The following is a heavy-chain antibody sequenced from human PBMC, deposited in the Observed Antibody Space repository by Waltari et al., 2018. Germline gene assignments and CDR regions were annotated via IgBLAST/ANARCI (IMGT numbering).Heavy chain of an antibody. CDR1: GGSISISY. D-gene: IGHD6-6*01. V-gene: IGHV4-59*01. Sequence: QVKLQESGPGLVKPSETLSLTCTVSGGSISISYWSWIRQPPGKGLEWIGYIYYSGSTNYNASLKSRVTISVDTSKNQFSLKLRSVTAADTAVYYCAREYSSSSGLDYFDYWGQGTLVTVSS. CDR3: AREYSSSSGLDYFDY. CDR2: IYYSGST. J-gene: IGHJ4*02.